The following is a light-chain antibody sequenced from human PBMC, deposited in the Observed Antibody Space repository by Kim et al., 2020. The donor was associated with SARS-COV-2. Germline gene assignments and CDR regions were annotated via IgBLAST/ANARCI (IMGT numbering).Light chain of an antibody. J-gene: IGKJ5*01. CDR1: QSVSSS. V-gene: IGKV3-11*01. CDR2: DAS. CDR3: QQRSNWPPST. Sequence: DIVLTHSPATLSLSPGDRATHPCRASQSVSSSLAWYQQKPGQAPRLLIYDASNRATGIPARFSGSGSGTDFTLTISSLEPEDFAVYYCQQRSNWPPSTFGQGTRLEIK.